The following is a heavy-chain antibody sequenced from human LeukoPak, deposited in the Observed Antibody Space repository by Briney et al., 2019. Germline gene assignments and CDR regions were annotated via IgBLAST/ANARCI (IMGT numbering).Heavy chain of an antibody. Sequence: GGPLRLSCAASGFIFSSYAMSWVRQAPGKGLEWVSAISDSGYGTYYADSVKGRFTISRDNSKNTLYLQMNSLRAEDTAVYYCAKSSGRDYFDSWGQGTLVTVSS. CDR2: ISDSGYGT. CDR1: GFIFSSYA. D-gene: IGHD1-26*01. CDR3: AKSSGRDYFDS. V-gene: IGHV3-23*01. J-gene: IGHJ4*02.